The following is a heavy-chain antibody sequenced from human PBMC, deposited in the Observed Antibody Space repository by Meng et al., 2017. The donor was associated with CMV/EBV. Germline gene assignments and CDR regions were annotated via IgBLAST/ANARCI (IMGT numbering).Heavy chain of an antibody. Sequence: GGSLRLSCAASGFTFSSYEMNWVRQAPGKGLEWVSYISSSGSTIYYADSVKGRFTISRDNAKNSLYLQMNSLRAEDTAVYYCARDPYRDDSHYYYGMDVWGQGTLVTVSS. D-gene: IGHD3-16*01. CDR3: ARDPYRDDSHYYYGMDV. V-gene: IGHV3-48*03. CDR1: GFTFSSYE. CDR2: ISSSGSTI. J-gene: IGHJ6*02.